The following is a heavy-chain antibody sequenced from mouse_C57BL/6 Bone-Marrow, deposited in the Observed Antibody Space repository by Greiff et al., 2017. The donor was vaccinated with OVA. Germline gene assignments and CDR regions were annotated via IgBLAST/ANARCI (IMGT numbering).Heavy chain of an antibody. J-gene: IGHJ4*01. CDR1: GYTFTSYW. CDR3: ARHYVYGDYYAIDD. D-gene: IGHD2-2*01. CDR2: IDTNSGGI. Sequence: QVQLQQPGAELVKPGASVQLSCKASGYTFTSYWMHWVKPWPGRGLEWIGRIDTNSGGIKYTEKFKSKATLTVDKPTSTDDMQLSSLTSEDCAVYFYARHYVYGDYYAIDDWGQGTSVTVSS. V-gene: IGHV1-72*01.